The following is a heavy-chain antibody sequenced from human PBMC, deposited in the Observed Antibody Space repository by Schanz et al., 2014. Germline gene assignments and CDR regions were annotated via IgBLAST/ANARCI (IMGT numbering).Heavy chain of an antibody. CDR3: ARGSLAGYVALLMAANDY. J-gene: IGHJ4*02. CDR1: GYPFTNYY. CDR2: VNPGGGST. V-gene: IGHV1-46*01. Sequence: QVNLEQSGPEVKKPGASVKLSCRASGYPFTNYYIHWVRQAPGQGLEWMGIVNPGGGSTSVAQRFQTRVTLSRDASTGTAYLGLTRLRFEDTAVYYCARGSLAGYVALLMAANDYWGQGTLLTVSS. D-gene: IGHD2-15*01.